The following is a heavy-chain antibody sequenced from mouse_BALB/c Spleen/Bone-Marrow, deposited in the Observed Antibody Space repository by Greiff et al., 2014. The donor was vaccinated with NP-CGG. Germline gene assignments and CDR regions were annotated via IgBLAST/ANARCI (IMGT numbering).Heavy chain of an antibody. Sequence: QVQLKESGPGLVAPSQSLSITCTVSGFSLTSYGVHWIRQPPGKGLEWLGVIWAGGSTNYSSALMSRLSISKDNSKSQVFLKMNSLQTDDTAMYYCARDPIYYDYDWYFDVWGAGTTVTVSS. V-gene: IGHV2-9*02. J-gene: IGHJ1*01. CDR3: ARDPIYYDYDWYFDV. CDR2: IWAGGST. CDR1: GFSLTSYG. D-gene: IGHD2-4*01.